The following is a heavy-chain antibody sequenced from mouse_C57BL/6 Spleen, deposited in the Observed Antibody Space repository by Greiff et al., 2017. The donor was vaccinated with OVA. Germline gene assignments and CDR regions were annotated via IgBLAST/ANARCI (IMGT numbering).Heavy chain of an antibody. CDR1: GFSLTSYG. CDR3: ARNQGFYYYAMDC. Sequence: QVQLQQSGPGLVQPSQSLSITCTVSGFSLTSYGVHWVRQSPGKGLEWLGVLWSGGSTDNNAAFISRLSISKDNSKIQVFFKMNSLEADDTAIYCCARNQGFYYYAMDCWGQGTSVTVSS. CDR2: LWSGGST. V-gene: IGHV2-2*01. J-gene: IGHJ4*01. D-gene: IGHD3-2*02.